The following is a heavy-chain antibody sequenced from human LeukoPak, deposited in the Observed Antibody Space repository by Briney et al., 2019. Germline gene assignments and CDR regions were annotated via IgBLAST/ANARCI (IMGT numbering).Heavy chain of an antibody. CDR1: GGSISSYY. D-gene: IGHD6-13*01. CDR3: ARYSSSWFYVDY. CDR2: IYYSGST. J-gene: IGHJ4*02. V-gene: IGHV4-59*08. Sequence: SETLSLTCTVSGGSISSYYWSWIRQPPGKGLEWIGYIYYSGSTNYNPSLKSRATISVDTSKNQFSLKLSSVTAADTAVYYCARYSSSWFYVDYWGQGTLVTVSS.